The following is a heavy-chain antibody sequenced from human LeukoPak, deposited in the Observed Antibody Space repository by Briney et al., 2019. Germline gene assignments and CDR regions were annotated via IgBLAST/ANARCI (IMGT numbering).Heavy chain of an antibody. D-gene: IGHD2-2*03. Sequence: SVKVSCKASGFTFTSSAMQWVRQARGQRLEWIGSIVVGSGNTNYAQKFQERVTITRDMSTSTAYMELSSLRSEDTAVYYCAAKGGYCSSTNLTCDAFDIWGQGTMVTVSS. CDR1: GFTFTSSA. CDR2: IVVGSGNT. V-gene: IGHV1-58*02. J-gene: IGHJ3*02. CDR3: AAKGGYCSSTNLTCDAFDI.